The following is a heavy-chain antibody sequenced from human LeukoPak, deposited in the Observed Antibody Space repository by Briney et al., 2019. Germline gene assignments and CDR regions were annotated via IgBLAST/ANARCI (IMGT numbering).Heavy chain of an antibody. CDR1: GDRVSNNDGA. V-gene: IGHV6-1*01. J-gene: IGHJ3*01. Sequence: SQTLSLTCGISGDRVSNNDGAWNWIRQSPSRGLEWLGRTYYRSQRYNDYARSVMSRISVDPDTSKNQFSLQVRSGTPDDTAVYYCAGGYAFDAWGQGTTVIVPS. CDR3: AGGYAFDA. CDR2: TYYRSQRYN.